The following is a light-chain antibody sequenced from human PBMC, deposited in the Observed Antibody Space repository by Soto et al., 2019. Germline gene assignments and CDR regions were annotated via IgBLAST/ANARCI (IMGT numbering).Light chain of an antibody. V-gene: IGKV3-20*01. Sequence: EFVLTQSPGTLSLSPGERAILSCRASQSVTSTYIAWYQQKPGQAPRLLIYGASSRATGIPDRFSGSGSGTDFTLTIGRLEAEDFAVYYCQYYGSSPPTTFGQGTKLEIK. CDR3: QYYGSSPPTT. CDR2: GAS. J-gene: IGKJ2*01. CDR1: QSVTSTY.